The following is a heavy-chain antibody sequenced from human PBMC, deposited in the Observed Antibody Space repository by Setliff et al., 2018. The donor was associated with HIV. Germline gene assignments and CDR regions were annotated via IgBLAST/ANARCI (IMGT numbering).Heavy chain of an antibody. Sequence: GSLRLSCAASGFTFSSFAMSWVRQAPGKGLEWVSGISGSGGSTYYADSAKGRFTISRDNSKNTLYLQMNSLRAEDTAVYFCAKDDYVWGNPFDYWGQGTLVTVSS. J-gene: IGHJ4*02. V-gene: IGHV3-23*01. CDR3: AKDDYVWGNPFDY. D-gene: IGHD3-16*01. CDR2: ISGSGGST. CDR1: GFTFSSFA.